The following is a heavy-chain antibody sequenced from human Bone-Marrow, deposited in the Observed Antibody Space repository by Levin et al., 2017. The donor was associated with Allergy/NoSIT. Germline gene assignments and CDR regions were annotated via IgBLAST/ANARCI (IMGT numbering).Heavy chain of an antibody. J-gene: IGHJ6*02. Sequence: TSSETLSLTCAVYGGSFSGYYWRWIRQPPGKGLEWIGEINHSGSTHYNPSLKSRVTISVDTSKNQFSLKLSSVTAADTAVYYCARGKVAAAGIQSSPSINMNYGMDVWGQGTTVTVSS. CDR3: ARGKVAAAGIQSSPSINMNYGMDV. CDR2: INHSGST. D-gene: IGHD6-13*01. V-gene: IGHV4-34*01. CDR1: GGSFSGYY.